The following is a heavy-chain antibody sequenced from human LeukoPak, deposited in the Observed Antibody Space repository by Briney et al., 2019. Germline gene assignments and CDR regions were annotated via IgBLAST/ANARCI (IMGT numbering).Heavy chain of an antibody. J-gene: IGHJ4*02. CDR2: ISSSSSYI. D-gene: IGHD5-24*01. CDR1: GFTFSSYS. CDR3: ARDFHGFSDGYNCDY. V-gene: IGHV3-21*01. Sequence: PGGSLRLSCAASGFTFSSYSMNWVRQAPGKGLEWVSSISSSSSYIYYADSVKGRFTISRDNAKNSLYLQMNSLRAEDTAVYYCARDFHGFSDGYNCDYWGQGILVTVSS.